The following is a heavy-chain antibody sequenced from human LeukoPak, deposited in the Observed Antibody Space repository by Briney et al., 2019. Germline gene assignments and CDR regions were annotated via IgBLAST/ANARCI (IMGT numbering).Heavy chain of an antibody. CDR1: GFTFSSYE. V-gene: IGHV3-48*03. CDR3: AKDSVPIAVAAPLYYFDY. CDR2: ISSSGSTI. D-gene: IGHD6-19*01. Sequence: GGSLRLSCAASGFTFSSYEMNWVRQAPGKGLEWVSYISSSGSTIFYVDSVKGRFTISRDNSKNTLYLQMNSLRAEDTAVYYCAKDSVPIAVAAPLYYFDYWGQGTLVTVSS. J-gene: IGHJ4*02.